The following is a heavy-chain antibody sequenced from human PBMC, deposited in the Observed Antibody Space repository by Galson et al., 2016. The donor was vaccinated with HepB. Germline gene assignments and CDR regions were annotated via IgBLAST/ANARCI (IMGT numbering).Heavy chain of an antibody. D-gene: IGHD4-23*01. CDR3: VGDHGGFDALDY. CDR2: MTGTAYGERR. J-gene: IGHJ4*02. V-gene: IGHV3-49*02. Sequence: WLRQAPGKGPEWIGFMTGTAYGERRDYAASVKGRFSISRDDSRTIAYLDMNSLKAEDTGVYYCVGDHGGFDALDYWGQGTLVTVSS.